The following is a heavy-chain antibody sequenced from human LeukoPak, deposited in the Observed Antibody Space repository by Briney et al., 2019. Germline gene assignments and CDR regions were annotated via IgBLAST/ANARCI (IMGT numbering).Heavy chain of an antibody. J-gene: IGHJ4*02. CDR3: ARARSRVIAAAQ. V-gene: IGHV4-59*08. Sequence: SETLSLTCTVSGGSISSYHWSWIRQPPGKGLEWIGYIYYSGSTNYNPSLKSRVTISVDTSKNQFSLKLSSVTAADTAVYYCARARSRVIAAAQWGQGTLVTVSS. CDR1: GGSISSYH. D-gene: IGHD6-13*01. CDR2: IYYSGST.